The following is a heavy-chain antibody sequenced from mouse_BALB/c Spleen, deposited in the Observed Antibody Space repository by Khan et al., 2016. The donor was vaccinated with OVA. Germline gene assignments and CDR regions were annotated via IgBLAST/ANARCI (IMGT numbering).Heavy chain of an antibody. J-gene: IGHJ3*01. CDR1: GFNIKDYY. Sequence: VRLQQSGAELVRPGALVKLSCKASGFNIKDYYLHWVKQRPEQGLEWIGWIDPENGETVYDPKFQDKASITADTSSNTAYLQCSSLTSEDTAVYYCARSGYFAWFAYWGQGTLVTVSA. V-gene: IGHV14-1*02. CDR3: ARSGYFAWFAY. CDR2: IDPENGET.